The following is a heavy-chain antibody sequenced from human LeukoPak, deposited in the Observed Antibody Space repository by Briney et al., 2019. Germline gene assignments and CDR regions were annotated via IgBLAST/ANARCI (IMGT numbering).Heavy chain of an antibody. J-gene: IGHJ5*02. CDR1: GFTFSTYS. V-gene: IGHV3-48*02. CDR3: ARDASSGYYLNWFDP. CDR2: ISSSSSTI. Sequence: AGSLRLSCAASGFTFSTYSMNWVRQAPGKGLEWVSYISSSSSTIYYADSVKGRFTISRDNAKTSLYLQMNSLRDEDTAVYYCARDASSGYYLNWFDPWGQGTLVTVSS. D-gene: IGHD3-22*01.